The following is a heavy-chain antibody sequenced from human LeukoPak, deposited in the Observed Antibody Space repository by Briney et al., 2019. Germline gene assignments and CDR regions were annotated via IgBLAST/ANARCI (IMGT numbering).Heavy chain of an antibody. V-gene: IGHV4-30-4*01. CDR1: GDSITSSNFF. Sequence: SETLSLTCTVSGDSITSSNFFWSWIRQPPGGDLEWIGYMPYNGGASYNPSLRSRTTLSLDTSKNEFSLRLTSVTAPDTSIYYCAREVNVAAGIDGFDIWGPGTMVTVSP. CDR2: MPYNGGA. D-gene: IGHD6-13*01. J-gene: IGHJ3*02. CDR3: AREVNVAAGIDGFDI.